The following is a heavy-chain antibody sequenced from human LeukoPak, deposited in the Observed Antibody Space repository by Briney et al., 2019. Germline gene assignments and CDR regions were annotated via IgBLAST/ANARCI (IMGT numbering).Heavy chain of an antibody. V-gene: IGHV4-4*07. CDR3: ARDFPPGSGRYFYEGMDV. Sequence: SGTLSLTCTVSGGSISDYYWSWIRQPAGKGLEWIGHIYSSGSTYYNPSLKSRVTMSVDMSKNQFSLKLSSVTAADTAVYYCARDFPPGSGRYFYEGMDVWGQGTTVTVSS. CDR1: GGSISDYY. CDR2: IYSSGST. J-gene: IGHJ6*02. D-gene: IGHD2-15*01.